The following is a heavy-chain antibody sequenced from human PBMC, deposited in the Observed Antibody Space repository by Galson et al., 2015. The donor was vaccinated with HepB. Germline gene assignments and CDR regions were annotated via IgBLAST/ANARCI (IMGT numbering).Heavy chain of an antibody. Sequence: ETLSLTCSVSGDSITSYYWNWVRQAPGKGLEWIAYIYYSGSTTKYNPSLKSRVTISVDTSKNQVSLKLSSVTAADTAVYYCARWLQWPPYYFDYWGQGTLVTVSS. CDR3: ARWLQWPPYYFDY. CDR1: GDSITSYY. V-gene: IGHV4-59*01. J-gene: IGHJ4*02. D-gene: IGHD5-24*01. CDR2: IYYSGSTT.